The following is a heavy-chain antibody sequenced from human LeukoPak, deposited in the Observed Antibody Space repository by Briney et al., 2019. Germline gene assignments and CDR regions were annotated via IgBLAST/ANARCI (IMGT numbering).Heavy chain of an antibody. Sequence: ASVKVSCKASGYTFTNYGVTWVRQPPGQGLEWIGWISAYNGDRNYVQKFQGRVTMTTDTSTSTAYMELRNLTSDDSATYYCARDTNSAGDLTWFDPWGQGTLVTVFS. D-gene: IGHD2-2*01. CDR1: GYTFTNYG. CDR3: ARDTNSAGDLTWFDP. J-gene: IGHJ5*02. V-gene: IGHV1-18*04. CDR2: ISAYNGDR.